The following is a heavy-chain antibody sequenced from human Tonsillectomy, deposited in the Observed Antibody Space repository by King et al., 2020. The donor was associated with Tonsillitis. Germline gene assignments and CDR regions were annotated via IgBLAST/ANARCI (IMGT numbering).Heavy chain of an antibody. CDR2: IPYDGRNK. V-gene: IGHV3-30*02. CDR1: GFTFSSYG. D-gene: IGHD3-10*01. J-gene: IGHJ4*02. Sequence: VQLVESGGGVVQPGGSLRLSCTASGFTFSSYGMHWVRQAPGKGLEWVAFIPYDGRNKYYADSVKGRFTISRDNSKNTLYVQINSLRAEDTAVYYCAKDSSYDGSGLDYWGQGPLVTVSS. CDR3: AKDSSYDGSGLDY.